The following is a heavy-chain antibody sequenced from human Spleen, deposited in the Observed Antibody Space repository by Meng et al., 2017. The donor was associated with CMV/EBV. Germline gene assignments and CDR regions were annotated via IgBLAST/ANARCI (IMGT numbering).Heavy chain of an antibody. CDR2: ISGSGDST. Sequence: GGSLRLSCAASRFTFSNYAMSWVRQAPGKGLEWVSVISGSGDSTYYADSVKGRFTISRDNSKSTLYLQVNSLRAGDTAVYYCARPHLGYCSSTSCYNYFDDWGQGTLVTVSS. CDR1: RFTFSNYA. CDR3: ARPHLGYCSSTSCYNYFDD. V-gene: IGHV3-23*01. J-gene: IGHJ4*02. D-gene: IGHD2-2*01.